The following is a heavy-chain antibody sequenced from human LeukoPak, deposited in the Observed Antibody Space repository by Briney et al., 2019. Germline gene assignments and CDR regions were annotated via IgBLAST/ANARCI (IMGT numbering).Heavy chain of an antibody. D-gene: IGHD5-18*01. Sequence: GGSLRRSCVASGITFNNEAVSWVRKAPEKGLDWVSVISGSAHKIRYADSVKGRFTISRDNSENIVYLQMNNLRVEDTAVYYCSGRLTGYSSGYIHWGQGTLVTVSS. V-gene: IGHV3-23*01. CDR1: GITFNNEA. CDR2: ISGSAHKI. J-gene: IGHJ4*02. CDR3: SGRLTGYSSGYIH.